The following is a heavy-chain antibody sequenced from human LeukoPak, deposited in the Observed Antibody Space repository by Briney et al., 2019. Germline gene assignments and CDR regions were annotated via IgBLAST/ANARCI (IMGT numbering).Heavy chain of an antibody. CDR2: INAGSGNT. D-gene: IGHD6-6*01. CDR1: GYIFISYA. Sequence: ASVKVSCKASGYIFISYAIHWVRQAPGQRLEWMGWINAGSGNTKYSQTFQDRVTITRDTSASTAYMELRSLRSEDTAVYYCARASVSSSFVYWESAYFDYWGQGTLVTVSS. V-gene: IGHV1-3*01. CDR3: ARASVSSSFVYWESAYFDY. J-gene: IGHJ4*02.